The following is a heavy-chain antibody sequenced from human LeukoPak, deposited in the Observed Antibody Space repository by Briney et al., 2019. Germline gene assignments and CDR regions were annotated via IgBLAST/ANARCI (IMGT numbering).Heavy chain of an antibody. CDR2: IYHSGST. CDR1: GGSISSGGYY. V-gene: IGHV4-30-2*01. D-gene: IGHD2-15*01. Sequence: SETLSLTCTVSGGSISSGGYYWSWLRQPPGQGLEWIGYIYHSGSTYYNPSLKSRVTISVDRSKNQFSLKLSSVTAADTAVYYCARDQSSGGKKYAFDIWGQGTMVTVSS. CDR3: ARDQSSGGKKYAFDI. J-gene: IGHJ3*02.